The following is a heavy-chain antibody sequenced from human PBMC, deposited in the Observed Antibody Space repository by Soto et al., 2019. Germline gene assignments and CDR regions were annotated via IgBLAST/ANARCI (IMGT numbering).Heavy chain of an antibody. D-gene: IGHD4-17*01. CDR2: IYYSGSI. J-gene: IGHJ4*02. CDR1: GVSVTSGGYY. Sequence: QVQLQESGPGLVKPSQTLSLTCAVSGVSVTSGGYYWSWIRQHPEKGLEWIGYIYYSGSIYYNPSLKSRVTISVATSKNQFSLELTSVTAADTAVYYCAGGKSSVTTDYWGQGTLVTVSS. V-gene: IGHV4-31*11. CDR3: AGGKSSVTTDY.